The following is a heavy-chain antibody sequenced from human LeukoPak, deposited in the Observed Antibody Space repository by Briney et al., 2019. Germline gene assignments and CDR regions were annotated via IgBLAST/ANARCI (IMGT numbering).Heavy chain of an antibody. V-gene: IGHV4-39*01. CDR3: ARHVGIAACYY. Sequence: SDTLSLTCSVSGGSISSSYYYWGRIRQPPGKGLEWIGSIYNDGNTYYHPSLKSRVTISVDTSKNQFSLKLSSVTAADTAVYYSARHVGIAACYYWGQGTLVTVSS. J-gene: IGHJ4*02. CDR1: GGSISSSYYY. D-gene: IGHD6-13*01. CDR2: IYNDGNT.